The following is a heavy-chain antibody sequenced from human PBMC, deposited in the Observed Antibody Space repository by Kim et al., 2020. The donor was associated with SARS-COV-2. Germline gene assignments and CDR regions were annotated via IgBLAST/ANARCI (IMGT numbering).Heavy chain of an antibody. D-gene: IGHD4-17*01. CDR1: GFTVSGNS. V-gene: IGHV3-53*01. Sequence: GGSLRLSCAASGFTVSGNSISWVRQAPGKGLEWVSLIVSGGITFYADSVRGRFTISRDNSKNTVYFQMNNLRVEDTAVYYCARRLGDRGNNMAVWGQGTT. CDR2: IVSGGIT. J-gene: IGHJ6*02. CDR3: ARRLGDRGNNMAV.